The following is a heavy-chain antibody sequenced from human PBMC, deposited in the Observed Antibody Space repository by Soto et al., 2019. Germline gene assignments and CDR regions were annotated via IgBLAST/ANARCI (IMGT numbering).Heavy chain of an antibody. D-gene: IGHD3-16*01. CDR2: ISAYNGHT. V-gene: IGHV1-18*01. J-gene: IGHJ4*02. Sequence: QVQLVQSGPEVKKPGASVKVSCKASGYTFTNYGFNWVRQAPGQGLEWMGWISAYNGHTKYSQIFQARVIMTTDTSTSTAYMELRSLTSDDTAVYYCAREGGGTYPLGYWGQGTLVTVYS. CDR3: AREGGGTYPLGY. CDR1: GYTFTNYG.